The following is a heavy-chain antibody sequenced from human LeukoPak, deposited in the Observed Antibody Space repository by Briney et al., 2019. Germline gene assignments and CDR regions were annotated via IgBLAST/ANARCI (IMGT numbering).Heavy chain of an antibody. CDR3: AKDLYNWNDFFDY. J-gene: IGHJ4*02. D-gene: IGHD1-1*01. V-gene: IGHV3-30*18. Sequence: WGSLRRSCAASGFTFSSDGMDGVRQAPGKVLDWVAVISYDGSNNYYADSVKGRFTISRDNSKNTLYLQMNSLRAEDTAVYYCAKDLYNWNDFFDYWGQGTLVTVSS. CDR1: GFTFSSDG. CDR2: ISYDGSNN.